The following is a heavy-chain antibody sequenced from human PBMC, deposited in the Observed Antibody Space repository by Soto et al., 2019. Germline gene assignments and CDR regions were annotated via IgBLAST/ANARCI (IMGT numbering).Heavy chain of an antibody. CDR1: GGSISSGGYY. V-gene: IGHV4-31*03. CDR2: IYYSGST. D-gene: IGHD6-13*01. Sequence: QVQLQESGPGLVKPSQTLSLTCTVSGGSISSGGYYWSWIRQHPGKGLEWIGYIYYSGSTYYNPSLKRRFTISVDTSKNQFSLKLSSVTAADTAVYYCARAAHYSSPFRWFDPWGQGTLVTVSS. CDR3: ARAAHYSSPFRWFDP. J-gene: IGHJ5*02.